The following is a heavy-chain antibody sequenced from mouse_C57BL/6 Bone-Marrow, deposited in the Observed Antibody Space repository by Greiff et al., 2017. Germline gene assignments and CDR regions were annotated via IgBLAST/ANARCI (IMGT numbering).Heavy chain of an antibody. CDR2: IYPRSGNT. Sequence: VQLQQSGAELARPGASVKLSCKASGYTFTSYGISWVKQRTGQGLEWIGEIYPRSGNTYYNEKFKGKATLTADKSSSTAYMELRSLTSEDSAVYFCASEGNWEEFAYWGQGTLVTVSA. CDR3: ASEGNWEEFAY. CDR1: GYTFTSYG. D-gene: IGHD4-1*01. V-gene: IGHV1-81*01. J-gene: IGHJ3*01.